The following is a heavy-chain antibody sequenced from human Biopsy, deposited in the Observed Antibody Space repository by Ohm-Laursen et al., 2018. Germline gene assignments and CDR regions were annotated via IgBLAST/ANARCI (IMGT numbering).Heavy chain of an antibody. Sequence: GSLRLSCAASGVTLSGYKMNWVRQAPGKGLEWVSSISGSSTYIYYADSVKGRFTTSTDNAKNTLYLYMSSLTVEDTAVYFCARDASQGFDSWGQGTLVTVSS. J-gene: IGHJ5*01. CDR3: ARDASQGFDS. CDR2: ISGSSTYI. V-gene: IGHV3-21*01. CDR1: GVTLSGYK.